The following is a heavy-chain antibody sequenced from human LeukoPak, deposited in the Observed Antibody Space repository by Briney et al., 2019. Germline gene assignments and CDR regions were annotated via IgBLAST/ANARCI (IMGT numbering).Heavy chain of an antibody. D-gene: IGHD3-10*01. CDR1: GFTFSSYS. Sequence: PGGSLRLSCAASGFTFSSYSMNWVRQAPGKGLEWVSSISTSSTYIYYADSVKGRFTISRDNAKNSLYLQMNNLRAEDTAVYYCARDRGFGELSLAYWGQGTLVTVSS. CDR2: ISTSSTYI. V-gene: IGHV3-21*04. J-gene: IGHJ4*02. CDR3: ARDRGFGELSLAY.